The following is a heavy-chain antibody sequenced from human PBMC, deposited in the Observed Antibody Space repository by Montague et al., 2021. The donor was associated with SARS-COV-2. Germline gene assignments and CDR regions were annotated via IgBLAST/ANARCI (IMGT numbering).Heavy chain of an antibody. CDR2: IYYSGST. V-gene: IGHV4-39*01. D-gene: IGHD4-17*01. J-gene: IGHJ5*02. Sequence: SETLSLTCTVSGGSNSSSSYYWGWIRQPPGKGLEWIGSIYYSGSTYYNPSLKSRVAISVDTSKNQFSLKLSSVTAADTAVYYCAADYGERDWFDPWGQGTLVTVSS. CDR1: GGSNSSSSYY. CDR3: AADYGERDWFDP.